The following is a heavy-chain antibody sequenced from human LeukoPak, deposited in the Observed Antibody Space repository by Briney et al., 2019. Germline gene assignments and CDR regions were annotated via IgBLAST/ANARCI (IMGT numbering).Heavy chain of an antibody. D-gene: IGHD2-2*01. V-gene: IGHV1-69*13. J-gene: IGHJ4*02. Sequence: SEKVSCKASGGTFSSYAISWVRQAPGQGLEWTGGIIPIFGTANYAQKFQGRVTITADESTSTAYMELSSLRSEDTAVYYCARDEGYCSSTSCYLFDYWGQGTLVTVSS. CDR2: IIPIFGTA. CDR3: ARDEGYCSSTSCYLFDY. CDR1: GGTFSSYA.